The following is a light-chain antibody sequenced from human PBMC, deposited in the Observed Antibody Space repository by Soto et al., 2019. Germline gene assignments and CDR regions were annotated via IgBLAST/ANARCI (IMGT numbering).Light chain of an antibody. CDR3: AAWDDSLSAYAG. CDR2: RNN. Sequence: QSVLTQPPSASGTPGQRVTISCSGSSSNIGSNYVYWYQQLPGTAPKLLIYRNNQRPSGVPDRFSGSKSGTSASLAISGLRSEDEADYYCAAWDDSLSAYAGFGGGTQRTVL. CDR1: SSNIGSNY. V-gene: IGLV1-47*01. J-gene: IGLJ7*01.